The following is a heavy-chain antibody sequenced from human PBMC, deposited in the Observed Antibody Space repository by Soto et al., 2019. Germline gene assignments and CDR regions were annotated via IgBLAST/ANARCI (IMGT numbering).Heavy chain of an antibody. CDR3: ARDRDIVVVPVRNYYGMDV. CDR1: GGTFSSYA. D-gene: IGHD2-2*01. CDR2: IIPIFGTA. J-gene: IGHJ6*02. Sequence: QAQLVQSGAEVKKPGSSVKVSCKASGGTFSSYAISWVRQAPGQGLEWMGGIIPIFGTANYAQKFQGRVTITADESTSTAYMELSSLRSEDTAVYYCARDRDIVVVPVRNYYGMDVWGQGTTVTVSS. V-gene: IGHV1-69*01.